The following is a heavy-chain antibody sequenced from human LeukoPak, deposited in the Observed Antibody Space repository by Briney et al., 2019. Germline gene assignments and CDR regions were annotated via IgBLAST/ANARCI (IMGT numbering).Heavy chain of an antibody. CDR3: AKDRRGSSGWRIDY. CDR2: ISGSGVST. V-gene: IGHV3-23*01. Sequence: PGGSLRLSCAASGFRFSSYAMSWVRQAPGKGLEWVSAISGSGVSTYYADSVKGRFTISRDNSKNTLYLQMNSLRAEDTAVYYCAKDRRGSSGWRIDYWGQGTLVTVSS. J-gene: IGHJ4*02. D-gene: IGHD6-19*01. CDR1: GFRFSSYA.